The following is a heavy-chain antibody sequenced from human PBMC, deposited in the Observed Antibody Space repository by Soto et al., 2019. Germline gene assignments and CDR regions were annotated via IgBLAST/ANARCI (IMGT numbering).Heavy chain of an antibody. CDR1: GYTFTGYY. CDR3: ATDRGGLRGGMDV. D-gene: IGHD2-15*01. J-gene: IGHJ6*02. V-gene: IGHV1-2*04. Sequence: ASVKVSCKASGYTFTGYYMHWVRQAPGQGLEWMGWINPNSGGTNYAQKFQGWVTMTRDTSISTAYMELSRLRSDDTAVYYCATDRGGLRGGMDVWGQGTTVTVSS. CDR2: INPNSGGT.